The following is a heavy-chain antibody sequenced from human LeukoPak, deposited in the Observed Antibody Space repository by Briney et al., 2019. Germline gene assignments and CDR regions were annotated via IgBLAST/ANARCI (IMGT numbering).Heavy chain of an antibody. D-gene: IGHD5-18*01. J-gene: IGHJ4*02. V-gene: IGHV3-33*01. CDR3: ASGGYSNGRFDY. CDR1: GFTFSTYG. Sequence: PGGSLRLSCAASGFTFSTYGMRWVRQAPGKGLEWVAVIWNEGSNKYYADSVKGRFTISRDNSKNTLYLQMNSLRAEDTAVYYCASGGYSNGRFDYWGQGTLVTVSS. CDR2: IWNEGSNK.